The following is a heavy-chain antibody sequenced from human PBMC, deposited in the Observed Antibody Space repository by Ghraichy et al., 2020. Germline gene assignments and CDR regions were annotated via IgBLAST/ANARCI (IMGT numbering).Heavy chain of an antibody. CDR1: GFTFSTYA. CDR2: ISHGGNNQ. J-gene: IGHJ4*02. Sequence: GESLNISCAASGFTFSTYAIHWVRQAPGKGLEWVALISHGGNNQFYADSVKGRFTISRDNSRNTLYLQMNSLRPEDTAVYYCAKSRDEMFYFHYWGQGALVTVSS. V-gene: IGHV3-30-3*02. CDR3: AKSRDEMFYFHY. D-gene: IGHD3-10*01.